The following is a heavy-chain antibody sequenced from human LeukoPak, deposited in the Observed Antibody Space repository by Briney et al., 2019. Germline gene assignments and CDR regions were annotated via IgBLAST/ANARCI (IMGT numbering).Heavy chain of an antibody. J-gene: IGHJ6*02. D-gene: IGHD6-19*01. Sequence: SGGSLRLSCTASASTFTTYGFHWVRQAPGKGLEWVALIWADGSNQFSADSVKGRVNMARDNAKNTVYLQMDSLRVDDTAVYFCAREAVISGWSGDMDVWGQGTTVTVSS. CDR2: IWADGSNQ. CDR1: ASTFTTYG. CDR3: AREAVISGWSGDMDV. V-gene: IGHV3-33*01.